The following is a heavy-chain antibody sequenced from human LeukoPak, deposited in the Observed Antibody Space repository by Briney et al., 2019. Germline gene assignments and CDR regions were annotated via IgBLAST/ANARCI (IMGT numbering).Heavy chain of an antibody. D-gene: IGHD2-21*02. CDR1: GGSISSDY. Sequence: SETLSLPCTVSGGSISSDYWSWIRQSPGKRLEWIGYIHYSGATNYSPSLKSRVTISVNTSKNQFSLKLSSVTAADTALYYCATLRGASTAVFDSWGQGTLVTVSS. CDR2: IHYSGAT. CDR3: ATLRGASTAVFDS. J-gene: IGHJ4*02. V-gene: IGHV4-59*08.